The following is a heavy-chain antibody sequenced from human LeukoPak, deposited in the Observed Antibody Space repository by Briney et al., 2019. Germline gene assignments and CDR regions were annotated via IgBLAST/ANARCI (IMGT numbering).Heavy chain of an antibody. J-gene: IGHJ4*02. CDR1: GFTFSSYA. Sequence: GRSLRLSCAASGFTFSSYAMHWVRQAPGKGLEWVAVISYDGSNKYYADSVKGRFTISRDNSKNTLYLQMNSLRAEGTAVYYCARVIGDFWSGYYRDWGQGTLVTVSS. D-gene: IGHD3-3*01. V-gene: IGHV3-30-3*01. CDR3: ARVIGDFWSGYYRD. CDR2: ISYDGSNK.